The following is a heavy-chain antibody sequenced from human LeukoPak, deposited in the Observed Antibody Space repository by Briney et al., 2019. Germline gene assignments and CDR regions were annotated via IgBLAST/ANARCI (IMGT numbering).Heavy chain of an antibody. CDR1: GYTFTYYY. V-gene: IGHV1-2*06. CDR2: IKPNGGGT. CDR3: AREGPNSGSSPFDY. D-gene: IGHD1-26*01. Sequence: ASVKVSCKASGYTFTYYYIHWVRQAPGQGLEWMGRIKPNGGGTDYAQEFRGRVSMTRDTSITTAYMELSRLTSDDTAVYYCAREGPNSGSSPFDYWGQGTLVTVSS. J-gene: IGHJ4*02.